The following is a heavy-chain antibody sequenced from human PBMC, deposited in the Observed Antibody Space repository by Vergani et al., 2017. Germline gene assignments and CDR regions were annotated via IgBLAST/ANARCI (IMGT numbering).Heavy chain of an antibody. D-gene: IGHD5-24*01. V-gene: IGHV1-18*01. CDR3: EMNGREMATIKFEDPYYVDY. J-gene: IGHJ4*02. CDR2: ISAYNGNP. CDR1: GYTFTSYG. Sequence: QVQLVQSGAEVKKPGASVKVSCKASGYTFTSYGISWVRQAPGQGLEWMGWISAYNGNPPSSPPRPGLVTMTTDTSTSTAYMELRSLRSEDTAVYYCEMNGREMATIKFEDPYYVDYWAQGTLVTVSS.